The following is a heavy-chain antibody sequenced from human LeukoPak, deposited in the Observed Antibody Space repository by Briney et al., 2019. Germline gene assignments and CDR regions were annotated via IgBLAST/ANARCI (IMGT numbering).Heavy chain of an antibody. CDR2: IYHSGST. D-gene: IGHD3-22*01. CDR1: GGSISSGGYY. V-gene: IGHV4-30-2*01. CDR3: AGAGAIVALDY. J-gene: IGHJ4*02. Sequence: SQTLSLTCTVSGGSISSGGYYWSWIRQPPGKGLEWIGYIYHSGSTYYNPSLKSRVTISVDRSKNQFSLKLSSVTAADTAVYYCAGAGAIVALDYWGQGTLVTVSS.